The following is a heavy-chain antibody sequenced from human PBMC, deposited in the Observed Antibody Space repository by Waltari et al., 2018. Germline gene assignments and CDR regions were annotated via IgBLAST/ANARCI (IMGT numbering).Heavy chain of an antibody. CDR2: IYSSGST. CDR3: ARASRYQLLGATGNYYYYMDV. V-gene: IGHV4-4*07. Sequence: QVQLQESGPGLVKPSETLSLTCTVSGDSINNYYWRWIRQPAGKGLEWVGRIYSSGSTNYNPSLESRLTMSVDTSKNQFSLKLSSVTAADTAVYYCARASRYQLLGATGNYYYYMDVWGKGTTVIISS. CDR1: GDSINNYY. D-gene: IGHD2-2*01. J-gene: IGHJ6*03.